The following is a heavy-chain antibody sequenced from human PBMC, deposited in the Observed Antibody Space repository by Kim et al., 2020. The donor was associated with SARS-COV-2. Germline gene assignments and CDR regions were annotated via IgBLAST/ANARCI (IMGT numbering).Heavy chain of an antibody. V-gene: IGHV1-18*01. CDR2: NGNT. D-gene: IGHD6-19*01. CDR3: ASGWSFDY. Sequence: NGNTNYAQKLQGRVTMTTDTSTSTAYMELRSLRSDDTAVYYCASGWSFDYWGQGTLVTVSS. J-gene: IGHJ4*02.